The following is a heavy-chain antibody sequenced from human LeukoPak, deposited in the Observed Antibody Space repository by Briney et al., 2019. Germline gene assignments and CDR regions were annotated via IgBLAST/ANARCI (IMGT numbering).Heavy chain of an antibody. CDR2: INTDGRTT. V-gene: IGHV3-74*01. CDR3: ARARDGYVHS. Sequence: PGGSLRLSCAASGFTFSSYWMNWVRQAPGKGLVWVARINTDGRTTTYADSVKGRFTISRGNAKNTLYLQMNSLRAEDTAVYYCARARDGYVHSWGQGTLVTVSS. J-gene: IGHJ4*02. CDR1: GFTFSSYW. D-gene: IGHD5-24*01.